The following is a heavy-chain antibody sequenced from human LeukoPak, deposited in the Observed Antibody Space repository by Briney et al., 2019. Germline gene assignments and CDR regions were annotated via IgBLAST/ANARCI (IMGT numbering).Heavy chain of an antibody. CDR3: ARTYYYGVGTFLRVFDY. J-gene: IGHJ4*02. V-gene: IGHV4-38-2*02. D-gene: IGHD4-17*01. CDR2: LYHSGSA. Sequence: SETLSLTCTVSGYSISSGYYWGWIRQPPGKGLEWIGSLYHSGSAYYNPSLKSRVTISVDTSKNQFSLRLSSVTAADTAIYYCARTYYYGVGTFLRVFDYWGQGTLVTVSS. CDR1: GYSISSGYY.